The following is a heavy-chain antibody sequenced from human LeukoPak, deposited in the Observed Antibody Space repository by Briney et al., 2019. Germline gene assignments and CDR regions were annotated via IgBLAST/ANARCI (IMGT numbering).Heavy chain of an antibody. CDR2: IYYSGST. D-gene: IGHD3-9*01. V-gene: IGHV4-61*01. Sequence: SETLSLTCTVSGGSVSSGSYYWSWIRQPPGKGLEWIAHIYYSGSTHYNPSLKCRVTISVDTPKNQFSLKLSSVTAAHTAVYYCAREPGKYYDILTGYHYYYYYGMDVWGKGTTVTVSS. CDR1: GGSVSSGSYY. J-gene: IGHJ6*04. CDR3: AREPGKYYDILTGYHYYYYYGMDV.